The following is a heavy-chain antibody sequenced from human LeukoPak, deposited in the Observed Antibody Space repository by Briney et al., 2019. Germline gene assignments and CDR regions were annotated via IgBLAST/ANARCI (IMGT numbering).Heavy chain of an antibody. CDR3: VRDNYSYRLDV. CDR1: GLSFSNYA. J-gene: IGHJ4*02. V-gene: IGHV3-23*01. D-gene: IGHD2-21*01. CDR2: IGGTGGNI. Sequence: GGSLRLTCAASGLSFSNYAMYWVRQAPGKGLEWVSAIGGTGGNIFYTDSVKGRFTISRDNSKNTLYLHMNSLRAEDTAIYYCVRDNYSYRLDVWGQGTLVTVSS.